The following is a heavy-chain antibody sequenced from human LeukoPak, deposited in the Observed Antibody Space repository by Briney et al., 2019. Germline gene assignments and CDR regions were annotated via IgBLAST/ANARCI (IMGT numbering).Heavy chain of an antibody. D-gene: IGHD4-11*01. J-gene: IGHJ6*03. CDR1: GYTFTSNY. V-gene: IGHV1-46*01. CDR3: AVSTVPTALYYYYYYMDV. CDR2: INPSGGST. Sequence: ASVKVSCKASGYTFTSNYMYWVRLAPGQGLERMGIINPSGGSTSYAQKFHGRATMTRDTSTRTVYMELSSLRSEDAAVYYCAVSTVPTALYYYYYYMDVWGKGTTVTVSS.